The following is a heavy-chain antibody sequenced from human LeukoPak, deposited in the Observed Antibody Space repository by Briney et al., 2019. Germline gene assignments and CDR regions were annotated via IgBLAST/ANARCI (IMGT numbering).Heavy chain of an antibody. CDR2: IYWNDDN. Sequence: SGPTLVKPTQTLTLTCTFSGFSLSTRGVGVGWIRQPPGKALEWLALIYWNDDNRYSPSLKSRLTITKDTSKNQVVLTMTNMDPVDTARYYCAHGSGWLYDYWGQGTLVTISS. J-gene: IGHJ4*02. D-gene: IGHD6-19*01. CDR3: AHGSGWLYDY. CDR1: GFSLSTRGVG. V-gene: IGHV2-5*01.